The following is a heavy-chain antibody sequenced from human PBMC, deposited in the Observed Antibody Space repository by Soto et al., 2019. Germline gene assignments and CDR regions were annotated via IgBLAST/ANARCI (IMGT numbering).Heavy chain of an antibody. Sequence: GGSLRLSCAASGFTFSSYGMHWVRQAPGKGLEWVAVISYDGSNKYYADSVKGRFTISRDNSKNTLYLQMNSLRAEDTAVYYCAKDLARGYYGYVVAFDIWGQGTMVTVSS. CDR2: ISYDGSNK. V-gene: IGHV3-30*18. D-gene: IGHD1-26*01. CDR3: AKDLARGYYGYVVAFDI. J-gene: IGHJ3*02. CDR1: GFTFSSYG.